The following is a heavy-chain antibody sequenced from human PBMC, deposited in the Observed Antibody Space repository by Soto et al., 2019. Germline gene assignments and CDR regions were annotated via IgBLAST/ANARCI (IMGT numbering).Heavy chain of an antibody. Sequence: PSETLSLTCTVSGGSISSYYWSWVRQPPGKGLEWIGYIYYSGSTNYNPSPKSRVTISVDTSKNQFSLKLSSVTAADTAVYYCARDLSMITFGGVSSWFDPWGQGNLVTVSS. CDR3: ARDLSMITFGGVSSWFDP. D-gene: IGHD3-16*01. V-gene: IGHV4-59*01. CDR2: IYYSGST. CDR1: GGSISSYY. J-gene: IGHJ5*02.